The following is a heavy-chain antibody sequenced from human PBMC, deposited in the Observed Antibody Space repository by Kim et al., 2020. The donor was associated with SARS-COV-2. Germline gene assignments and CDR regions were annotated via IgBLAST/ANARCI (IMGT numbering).Heavy chain of an antibody. V-gene: IGHV3-30*18. D-gene: IGHD3-10*01. CDR3: AKDMSLLGEFIAPDVGIFDY. CDR2: ISYDGSNK. J-gene: IGHJ4*02. CDR1: GFTFSSYG. Sequence: GGSLRLSCAASGFTFSSYGMHWVRQAPGKGLEWVAVISYDGSNKYYADSVKGRFTISRDNSKNTLYLQMNSLRAEDTAVYYCAKDMSLLGEFIAPDVGIFDYWGQGTLVTVSS.